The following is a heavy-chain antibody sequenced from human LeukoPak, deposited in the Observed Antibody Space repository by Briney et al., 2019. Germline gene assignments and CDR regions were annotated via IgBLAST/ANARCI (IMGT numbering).Heavy chain of an antibody. Sequence: ASVKVSCKASGYTFTNYAIHWVRQAPGQRLEWMGWINAGNGNTKYSQKFQGRVTITRDTSASTAYMELSSLRSEDTAVYYCARAWESIAGYYFDYWGQGTLVTVSS. CDR1: GYTFTNYA. V-gene: IGHV1-3*01. J-gene: IGHJ4*02. CDR3: ARAWESIAGYYFDY. D-gene: IGHD1-26*01. CDR2: INAGNGNT.